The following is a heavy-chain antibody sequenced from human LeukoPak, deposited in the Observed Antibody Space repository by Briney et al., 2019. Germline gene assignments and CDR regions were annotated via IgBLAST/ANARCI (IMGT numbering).Heavy chain of an antibody. CDR2: INHSGST. J-gene: IGHJ3*02. D-gene: IGHD2-21*01. Sequence: KSSETLSLTCAVYGGSFSGYYWSWIRQPPGEGLEWIGEINHSGSTNYNPSLKSRVTISVDTSKNQFSLRLSSVTAADTAVYYCARDSVDAFDIWGQGTMVTVSS. V-gene: IGHV4-34*01. CDR1: GGSFSGYY. CDR3: ARDSVDAFDI.